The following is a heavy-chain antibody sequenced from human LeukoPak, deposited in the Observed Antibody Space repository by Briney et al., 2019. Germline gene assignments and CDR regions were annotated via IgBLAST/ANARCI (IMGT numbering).Heavy chain of an antibody. V-gene: IGHV3-7*01. CDR3: ARDRTYYDFWSGYYHDAFDI. Sequence: PGGSLRLSCAASGFTFSSYWMSWIRQAPGKGLDWVANIKQDGSEKYYVDSVKGRFTISRDNAKNSLYLQMNSLRAEDTAVYYCARDRTYYDFWSGYYHDAFDIWGQGTMVTVSS. D-gene: IGHD3-3*01. J-gene: IGHJ3*02. CDR2: IKQDGSEK. CDR1: GFTFSSYW.